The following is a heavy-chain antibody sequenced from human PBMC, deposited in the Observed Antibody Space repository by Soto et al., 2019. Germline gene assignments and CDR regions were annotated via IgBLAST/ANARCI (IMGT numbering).Heavy chain of an antibody. Sequence: QVQLQQWGAGPLRPLETLSLTCGVSGGSFSGYYWAWIRQSPGKGLEWLGEINDRGSINYNPSLKSRVSISVDTSKKHYSLNLRSVTAADTGVYYCARESHDILTGPPWVWYFDLWGRGTLVTVSS. CDR3: ARESHDILTGPPWVWYFDL. CDR1: GGSFSGYY. D-gene: IGHD3-9*01. J-gene: IGHJ2*01. V-gene: IGHV4-34*01. CDR2: INDRGSI.